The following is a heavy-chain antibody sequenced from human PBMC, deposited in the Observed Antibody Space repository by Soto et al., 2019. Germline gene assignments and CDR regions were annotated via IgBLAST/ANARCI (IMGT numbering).Heavy chain of an antibody. J-gene: IGHJ3*02. Sequence: EVQLVEAGGGLVKPGGSLRLSCAASGFTFSSYSMNWVRQAPGKGLEWVSSISSSSSYIYYADSVKGRFTISRDNAKNSLYLQMNSLRAEDTAVYYCAREGTTGTTVRAFDIWGQGTMVTVSS. V-gene: IGHV3-21*01. CDR2: ISSSSSYI. CDR1: GFTFSSYS. D-gene: IGHD1-1*01. CDR3: AREGTTGTTVRAFDI.